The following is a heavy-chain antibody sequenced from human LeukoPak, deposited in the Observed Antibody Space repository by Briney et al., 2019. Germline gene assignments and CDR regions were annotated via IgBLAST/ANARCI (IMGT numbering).Heavy chain of an antibody. D-gene: IGHD4/OR15-4a*01. CDR2: VSFDGTNN. CDR3: ARDRNVIGADFDS. CDR1: EFIFENFA. V-gene: IGHV3-30*04. Sequence: GGSLRLSCAASEFIFENFAIHWVRQAPGRGLEWVSVVSFDGTNNFYGDSVKGRFTVSRDNANNTVFLHMNSLRPDDTAVYFCARDRNVIGADFDSWGQGTLVTVSS. J-gene: IGHJ5*01.